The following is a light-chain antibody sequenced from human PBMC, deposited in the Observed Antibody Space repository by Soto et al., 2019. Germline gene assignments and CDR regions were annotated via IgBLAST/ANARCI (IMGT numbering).Light chain of an antibody. CDR3: QQYGSSPGT. CDR1: QSVSSSY. J-gene: IGKJ1*01. V-gene: IGKV3-20*01. CDR2: GAS. Sequence: EIVLTQSPGTLSLSPGERATLSCRASQSVSSSYLAWYQQKPGQAPRLLIYGASSRATGIPDRFSGSGSGTDFTLTISRLEPEECAVYYCQQYGSSPGTFVQGTKVEIK.